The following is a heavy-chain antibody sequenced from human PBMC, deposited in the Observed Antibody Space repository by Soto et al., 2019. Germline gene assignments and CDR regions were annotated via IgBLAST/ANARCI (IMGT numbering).Heavy chain of an antibody. Sequence: GGSLRLSCAASGFTFSSYAMSWVRQAPGKGLEWVSAISGSGGSTYYADSVKGRFTTSRDNSKNTLYLQMNSLRAEDTAVYYCAKDLLTGTTGRYYYYYMDVWGKGTTVTVSS. V-gene: IGHV3-23*01. CDR1: GFTFSSYA. D-gene: IGHD1-7*01. CDR3: AKDLLTGTTGRYYYYYMDV. J-gene: IGHJ6*03. CDR2: ISGSGGST.